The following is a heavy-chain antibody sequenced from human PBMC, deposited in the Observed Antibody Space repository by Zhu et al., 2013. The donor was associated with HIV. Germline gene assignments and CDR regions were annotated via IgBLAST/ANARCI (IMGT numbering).Heavy chain of an antibody. CDR2: IIPIFGTA. CDR1: GGTISSYA. Sequence: QVQLVQSGAEVKKPGSSVKVSCKASGGTISSYAITWVRQAPGQGLEWMGGIIPIFGTANYAQKFQGRVTITADESTSTAYMELSTLRSDDTAVYYCARDLTNTGYDFGDWFDPWGQGTLVTVSS. D-gene: IGHD5-12*01. J-gene: IGHJ5*02. V-gene: IGHV1-69*12. CDR3: ARDLTNTGYDFGDWFDP.